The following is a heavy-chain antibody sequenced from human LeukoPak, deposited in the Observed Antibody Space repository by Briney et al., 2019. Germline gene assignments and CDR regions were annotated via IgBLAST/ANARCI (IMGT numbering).Heavy chain of an antibody. CDR2: ISGSGGST. D-gene: IGHD4-11*01. Sequence: GGSLGLSCAASGFTFSSYAMSWVRQAPGKGLEWVSAISGSGGSTYYADSVKGRFTISRDNSKNTLYLQVNSLRAEDTAVYYCAKVGSTVTTYYYYMDVWGKGTTVTVSS. V-gene: IGHV3-23*01. CDR1: GFTFSSYA. CDR3: AKVGSTVTTYYYYMDV. J-gene: IGHJ6*03.